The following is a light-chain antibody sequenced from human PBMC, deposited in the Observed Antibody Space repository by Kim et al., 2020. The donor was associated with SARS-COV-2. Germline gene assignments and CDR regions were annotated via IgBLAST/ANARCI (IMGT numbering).Light chain of an antibody. CDR1: QGLVHSDGDTY. Sequence: DIVMTQTPLSSPVTLGQPASISCRSSQGLVHSDGDTYLNWLQQRPGQSPRLLIYKISKRFSGVPDRFSGSGAGTDFTLKISRVEAEEVGVYYCMQSTQFPWTFGQGTKVDIK. J-gene: IGKJ1*01. V-gene: IGKV2-24*01. CDR3: MQSTQFPWT. CDR2: KIS.